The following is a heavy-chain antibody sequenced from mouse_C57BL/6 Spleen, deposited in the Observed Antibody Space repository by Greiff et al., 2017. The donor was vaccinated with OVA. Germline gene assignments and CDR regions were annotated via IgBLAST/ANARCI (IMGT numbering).Heavy chain of an antibody. CDR1: GYSITSGYY. CDR3: ARDFTTVVAFDY. CDR2: ISYDGSN. V-gene: IGHV3-6*01. D-gene: IGHD1-1*01. J-gene: IGHJ2*01. Sequence: EVKLMESGPGLVKPSQSLSLTCSVTGYSITSGYYWNWIRQFPGNKLEWMGYISYDGSNNYNPSLKNRISITRDTSKNQFFLKLNSVTTEDTATYYCARDFTTVVAFDYWGQGTTLTVSS.